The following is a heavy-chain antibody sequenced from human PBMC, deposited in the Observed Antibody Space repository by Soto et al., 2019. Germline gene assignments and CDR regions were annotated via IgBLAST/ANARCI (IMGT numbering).Heavy chain of an antibody. CDR3: ALRFLEWFEASYGIDV. J-gene: IGHJ6*02. V-gene: IGHV1-69*01. CDR2: IITIFGTA. CDR1: GGTFSSYA. Sequence: QVQLVQSGAEVKKPGSSVKVSCKASGGTFSSYAISWVRQAPGQGLEWMGGIITIFGTANYAQKFQGRVTITADESTSTAYMELSSLRSEYTAVYYCALRFLEWFEASYGIDVWGQGTTVTVSS. D-gene: IGHD3-3*01.